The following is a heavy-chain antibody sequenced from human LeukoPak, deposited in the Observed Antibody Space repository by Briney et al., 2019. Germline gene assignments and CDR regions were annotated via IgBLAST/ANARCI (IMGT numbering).Heavy chain of an antibody. CDR2: INHSGST. J-gene: IGHJ5*02. V-gene: IGHV4-34*01. Sequence: SETLSLTCAVYGGSFSGYYWSWIRQPPGKGLEWIGEINHSGSTNYNPSLKSRVTISVDTSKNQFSLKLSSVTAADTAVYYCARDYGFVPGWFDPWGQGTLVTVSS. CDR1: GGSFSGYY. D-gene: IGHD3-3*01. CDR3: ARDYGFVPGWFDP.